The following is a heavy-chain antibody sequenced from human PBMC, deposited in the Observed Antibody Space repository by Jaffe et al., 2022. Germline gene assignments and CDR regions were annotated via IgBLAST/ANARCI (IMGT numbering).Heavy chain of an antibody. D-gene: IGHD2-2*01. V-gene: IGHV4-61*02. CDR2: IYTSGST. CDR1: GGSISSGSYY. CDR3: ASSYSTSGKEPGDNWFDP. Sequence: QVQLQESGPGLVKPSQTLSLTCTVSGGSISSGSYYWSWIRQPAGKGLEWIGRIYTSGSTNYNPSLKSRVTISVDTSKNQFSLKLSSVTAADTAVYYCASSYSTSGKEPGDNWFDPWGQGTLVTVSS. J-gene: IGHJ5*02.